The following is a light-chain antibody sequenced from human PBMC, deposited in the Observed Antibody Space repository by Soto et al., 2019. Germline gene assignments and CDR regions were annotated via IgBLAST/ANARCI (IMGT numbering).Light chain of an antibody. V-gene: IGLV2-14*01. J-gene: IGLJ1*01. CDR2: EVS. CDR3: SSYRSSSTYV. CDR1: SSDVGAYNS. Sequence: QSALTQPASVSGSPGQSITISCTGTSSDVGAYNSVSWYQQYPVKAPKLMMYEVSNRTSGVSDRFSGSKSGNTASLTISGLQTGDEADYYCSSYRSSSTYVFGTGTKLTV.